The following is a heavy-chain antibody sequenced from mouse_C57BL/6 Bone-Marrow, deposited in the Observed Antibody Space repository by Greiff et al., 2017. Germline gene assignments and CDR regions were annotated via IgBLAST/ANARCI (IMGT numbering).Heavy chain of an antibody. V-gene: IGHV5-4*01. J-gene: IGHJ4*01. CDR2: ISDGGSYT. Sequence: EVHLVESGGSLVKPGGSLKLSCAASGFTFSSYAMSWVRQTPEKRLEWVATISDGGSYTYYPDNVKGRFTISRDNAKNNLYLQMSHLKSEDTAMYYCAREILRYAMDYWGQGTSVTVSS. CDR1: GFTFSSYA. CDR3: AREILRYAMDY. D-gene: IGHD1-1*01.